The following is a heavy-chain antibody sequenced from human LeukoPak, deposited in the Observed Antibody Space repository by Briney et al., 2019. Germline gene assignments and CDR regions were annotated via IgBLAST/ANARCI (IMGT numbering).Heavy chain of an antibody. J-gene: IGHJ4*02. V-gene: IGHV3-11*04. Sequence: GGSLRLSCAASGFTFSDYYMSWIRQAPGKGLEWVSYISSSGSTIYYGDSVKGRFTISRDNAKNSLYLQMNSLRAEDTAVYYCARDVDYYDSSCYFDYWGQGTLVTVSS. CDR2: ISSSGSTI. CDR3: ARDVDYYDSSCYFDY. D-gene: IGHD3-22*01. CDR1: GFTFSDYY.